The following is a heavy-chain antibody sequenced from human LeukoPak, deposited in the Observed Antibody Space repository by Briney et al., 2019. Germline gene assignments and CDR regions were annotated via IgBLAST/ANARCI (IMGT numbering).Heavy chain of an antibody. CDR3: ARDRPHVLRYFDCTFNEYYYYYGMDV. CDR1: GGSISSYY. Sequence: SETLSLTCTVPGGSISSYYWSWIRQPPGKGLEWIGYIYDSGSTNYNPSLKSRVTISVDTSKNQFSLKLSSVTAADTAVYYCARDRPHVLRYFDCTFNEYYYYYGMDVWGQGTTVTVSS. J-gene: IGHJ6*02. D-gene: IGHD3-9*01. CDR2: IYDSGST. V-gene: IGHV4-59*01.